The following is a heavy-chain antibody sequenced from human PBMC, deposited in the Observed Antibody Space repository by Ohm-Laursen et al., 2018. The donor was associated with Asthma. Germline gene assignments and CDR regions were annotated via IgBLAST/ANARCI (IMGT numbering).Heavy chain of an antibody. D-gene: IGHD6-13*01. Sequence: RSLRLSCTASGFTFSSYGMHWVRQAPGKGLEWVAVISYDGSNKYYADSVKGRFTISRDNSKNTLYLQMNSLRAEDTAVYYCAKGMGSSWDFDYWGQGTLVTVSS. CDR1: GFTFSSYG. CDR3: AKGMGSSWDFDY. J-gene: IGHJ4*02. CDR2: ISYDGSNK. V-gene: IGHV3-30*18.